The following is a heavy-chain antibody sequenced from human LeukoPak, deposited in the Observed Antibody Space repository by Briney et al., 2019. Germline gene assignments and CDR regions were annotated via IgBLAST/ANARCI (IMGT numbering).Heavy chain of an antibody. CDR3: ARGLGGASYYMDV. D-gene: IGHD3-16*01. V-gene: IGHV4-4*07. J-gene: IGHJ6*03. CDR1: GGSLSSFY. CDR2: VDTSGDT. Sequence: SETLSLTCTVSGGSLSSFYWSWVRQPAGKGPEWIGRVDTSGDTHYNPSLKSRATMSLDTSKKQFSLKLNSEAVADTAVYYCARGLGGASYYMDVWGKGTTVTVSS.